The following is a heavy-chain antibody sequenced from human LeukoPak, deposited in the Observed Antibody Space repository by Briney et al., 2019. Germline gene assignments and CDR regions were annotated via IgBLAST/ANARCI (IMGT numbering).Heavy chain of an antibody. CDR3: ARDRGSGSEEFDP. V-gene: IGHV4-4*07. J-gene: IGHJ5*02. Sequence: SETLSLTCTVSGGSISSFYWSWIRQPAGKGLEWIGRIYNSGSTNYNPSLKSRVTMSLDTSKNQVSLKLSSVTAADTAVYYCARDRGSGSEEFDPWGQGTLVTVSS. CDR2: IYNSGST. D-gene: IGHD3-10*01. CDR1: GGSISSFY.